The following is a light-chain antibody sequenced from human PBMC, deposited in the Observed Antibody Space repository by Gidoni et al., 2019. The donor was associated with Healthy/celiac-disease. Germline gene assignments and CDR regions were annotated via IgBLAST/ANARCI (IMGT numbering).Light chain of an antibody. V-gene: IGKV3-11*01. CDR2: DAS. Sequence: EIVLTQSPATLSLSPGERATLSCRASQSVSSYLAWYQQKPGQAPRLLIYDASNRATGIPARFSGSGSVTDFTLTISSLEPEDFAVYYCQQRSRFGQGTRLEIK. CDR3: QQRSR. CDR1: QSVSSY. J-gene: IGKJ5*01.